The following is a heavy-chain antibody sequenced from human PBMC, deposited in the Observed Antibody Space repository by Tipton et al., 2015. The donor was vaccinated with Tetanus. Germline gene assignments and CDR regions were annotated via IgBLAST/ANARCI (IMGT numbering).Heavy chain of an antibody. D-gene: IGHD6-25*01. CDR2: ISSTSSYI. Sequence: SLRLSCVVSGFIFSSYTMNWVRQAPGKGLEWVSSISSTSSYIYYADSLKDRFTISRDNAKSSLYLQMNSLRADDTAVYYCASGSALDYWGQGTVVTVSS. CDR3: ASGSALDY. J-gene: IGHJ4*02. CDR1: GFIFSSYT. V-gene: IGHV3-21*01.